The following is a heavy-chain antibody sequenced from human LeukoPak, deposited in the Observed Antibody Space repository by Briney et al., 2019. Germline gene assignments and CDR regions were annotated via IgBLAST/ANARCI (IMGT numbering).Heavy chain of an antibody. V-gene: IGHV1-2*02. CDR2: INPNSGGT. CDR1: GYTFTGYY. J-gene: IGHJ4*02. D-gene: IGHD5-24*01. CDR3: ARAPSGDGYNFRGDY. Sequence: ASVKLSCKAFGYTFTGYYMHWVRQAPGQGLEWMGWINPNSGGTNYAQKFQGRVTMTRDTSISTAYMELSRLRSDDTAVYYCARAPSGDGYNFRGDYWGQGTLVTVSS.